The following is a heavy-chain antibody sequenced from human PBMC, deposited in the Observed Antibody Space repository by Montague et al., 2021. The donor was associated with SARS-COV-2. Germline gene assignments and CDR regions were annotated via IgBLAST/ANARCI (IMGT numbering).Heavy chain of an antibody. CDR2: TYYRSKWYN. CDR1: GDSVSSNSAA. CDR3: ARPGSVSGWFYFDD. Sequence: CAISGDSVSSNSAAWNWIRQSPSRGLEWLGRTYYRSKWYNDYAVSVKSRITINPDTSKNQFSLQLNSVTATDTAVYFCARPGSVSGWFYFDDWGQGTLVSVSS. V-gene: IGHV6-1*01. J-gene: IGHJ4*02. D-gene: IGHD6-19*01.